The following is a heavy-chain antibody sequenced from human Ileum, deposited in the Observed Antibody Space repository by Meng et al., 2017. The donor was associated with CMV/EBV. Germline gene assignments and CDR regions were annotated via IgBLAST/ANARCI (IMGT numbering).Heavy chain of an antibody. CDR1: GFIFNDYA. D-gene: IGHD1-14*01. CDR3: IGESQPGGCDY. V-gene: IGHV3-9*01. J-gene: IGHJ4*02. CDR2: IYGKSSGT. Sequence: GGSLRLSCAASGFIFNDYAMHWVRQAPGKGLEWVSGIYGKSSGTGYADSVKGRFTISRDSAKNSIYLQMNSLRAEDTALYYCIGESQPGGCDYWGQGKRVNVSS.